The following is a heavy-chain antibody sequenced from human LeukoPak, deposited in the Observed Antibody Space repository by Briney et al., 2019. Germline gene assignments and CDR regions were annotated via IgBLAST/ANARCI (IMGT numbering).Heavy chain of an antibody. D-gene: IGHD6-19*01. CDR1: GYTFTSYG. Sequence: GASVKVSCKASGYTFTSYGINWVRQAPGQGPEWMGWISVYNGNTNYAQKLQGRVTMPTDTSTGTAYMELRSLRSDDTAVYYCARGDIAVAGTGYFDYWGQGTLVTVSS. CDR3: ARGDIAVAGTGYFDY. CDR2: ISVYNGNT. V-gene: IGHV1-18*01. J-gene: IGHJ4*02.